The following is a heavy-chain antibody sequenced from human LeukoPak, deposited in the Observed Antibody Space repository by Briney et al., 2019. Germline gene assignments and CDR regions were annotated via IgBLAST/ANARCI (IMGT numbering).Heavy chain of an antibody. J-gene: IGHJ6*02. CDR2: ISYDGSNK. V-gene: IGHV3-30-3*01. Sequence: GGSLRLSCAASGFTFSSYWMSWVRQAPGKGLEWVAVISYDGSNKYYADSVKGRFTISRDNSKNTLYLQMNSLRAEDTAVYYCARDRILTGYYYYYGMDVWGQGTTVTVSS. CDR1: GFTFSSYW. CDR3: ARDRILTGYYYYYGMDV. D-gene: IGHD3-9*01.